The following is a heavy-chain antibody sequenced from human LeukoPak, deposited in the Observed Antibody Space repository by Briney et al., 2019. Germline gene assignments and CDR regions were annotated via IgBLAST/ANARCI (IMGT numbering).Heavy chain of an antibody. J-gene: IGHJ6*03. D-gene: IGHD1-26*01. CDR1: GDIFNSYS. CDR3: ARVGRSRGSLPNSYYYMDV. CDR2: IIPIFGST. V-gene: IGHV1-69*05. Sequence: ASVKVSCNASGDIFNSYSVSWVRQAPGQGLEWMGGIIPIFGSTNYAQKFQGRVTITTDQSTRTAYMELNSLSSDGTAVYYCARVGRSRGSLPNSYYYMDVWGKGTTVTVSS.